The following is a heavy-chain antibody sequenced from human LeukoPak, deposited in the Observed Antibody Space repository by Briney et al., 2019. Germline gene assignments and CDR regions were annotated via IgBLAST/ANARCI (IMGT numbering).Heavy chain of an antibody. CDR1: GYTFTSYG. CDR2: ISAYNGNT. Sequence: GASVKVSCKASGYTFTSYGISWVRQAPGQGLEWMGWISAYNGNTNYAQKLQGRVTMTTDTSTSTAYMELRSLRSDDTAVYYCARDLAGGMVRGVIIGSYFDYWGQGTLVTVSS. J-gene: IGHJ4*02. D-gene: IGHD3-10*01. V-gene: IGHV1-18*01. CDR3: ARDLAGGMVRGVIIGSYFDY.